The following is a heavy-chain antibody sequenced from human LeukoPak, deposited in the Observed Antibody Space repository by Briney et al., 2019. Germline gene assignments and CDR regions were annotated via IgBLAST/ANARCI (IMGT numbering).Heavy chain of an antibody. J-gene: IGHJ4*02. CDR2: INQDGGEK. V-gene: IGHV3-7*04. CDR1: GFTFSAIW. CDR3: ARETRHNVWGSYRYYIDY. D-gene: IGHD3-16*02. Sequence: GGSLRLSCAASGFTFSAIWMTWVRQAPGKGLEWVANINQDGGEKYYLDSVKGRITISRDNAKNSLYLQMNSLRAEDTAVYYCARETRHNVWGSYRYYIDYWGQGTLVTASS.